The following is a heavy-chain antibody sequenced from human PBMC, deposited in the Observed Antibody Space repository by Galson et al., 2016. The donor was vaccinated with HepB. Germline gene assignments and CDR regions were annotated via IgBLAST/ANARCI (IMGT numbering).Heavy chain of an antibody. CDR1: GGPISQTSYF. CDR3: ARLTRPLGYLDF. D-gene: IGHD1-1*01. J-gene: IGHJ4*02. CDR2: IYYSGST. Sequence: SETLSLTCSVSGGPISQTSYFWGWIRQPPGKGLEWIGSIYYSGSTHYSPSVKSRVSLSVDTSKNQFSLNLSTVTAADTAVYHCARLTRPLGYLDFWGQGALVSVSS. V-gene: IGHV4-39*01.